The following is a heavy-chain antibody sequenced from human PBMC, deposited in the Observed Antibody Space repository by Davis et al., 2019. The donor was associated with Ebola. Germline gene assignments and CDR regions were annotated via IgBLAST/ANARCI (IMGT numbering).Heavy chain of an antibody. Sequence: GESLKISCAASGFTFMNHGVSWVRQAPGKGLEWVSHISTGGGPTYGDSVRGRFTISRDISNSTLYLQMNSLRVEDTAVYYCARGGFHCGGDCGHRFDPWGQGTPVTVSS. J-gene: IGHJ5*02. V-gene: IGHV3-23*01. CDR2: ISTGGGPT. D-gene: IGHD2-21*02. CDR3: ARGGFHCGGDCGHRFDP. CDR1: GFTFMNHG.